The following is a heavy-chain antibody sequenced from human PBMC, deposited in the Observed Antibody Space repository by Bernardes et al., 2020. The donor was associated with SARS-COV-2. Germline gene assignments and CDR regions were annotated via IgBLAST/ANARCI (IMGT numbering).Heavy chain of an antibody. CDR1: GFTFSSYG. Sequence: GGSLRLSCAASGFTFSSYGMHWVRQAPGKGLEWVAVIWYDGSNKYYADSVKGRFTISRDNSKNTLYLQMNSLRAEDTAVYYCARIRDEYSSSPGAFDIWGQGTMVTVSS. J-gene: IGHJ3*02. V-gene: IGHV3-33*01. CDR3: ARIRDEYSSSPGAFDI. CDR2: IWYDGSNK. D-gene: IGHD6-6*01.